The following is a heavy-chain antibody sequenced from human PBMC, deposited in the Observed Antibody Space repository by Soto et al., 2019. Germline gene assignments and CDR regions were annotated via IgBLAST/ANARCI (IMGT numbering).Heavy chain of an antibody. V-gene: IGHV4-59*01. Sequence: NPSETLSLTCTVSGGSINTYYWGWIQQPPGKGLEWIGYIYYSGSTNYNPSLKRRVTISVDMSKNQFSLKLSSVTAADTGVYYCARVKQYYDTSGRAYYFDHWGQGALVTVSS. CDR2: IYYSGST. D-gene: IGHD3-22*01. CDR1: GGSINTYY. CDR3: ARVKQYYDTSGRAYYFDH. J-gene: IGHJ4*02.